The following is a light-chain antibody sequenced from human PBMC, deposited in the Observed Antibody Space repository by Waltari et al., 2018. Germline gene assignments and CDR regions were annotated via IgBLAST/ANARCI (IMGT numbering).Light chain of an antibody. Sequence: EIVLPQPPGPLLLSQGERATPSCRASQSVRKYLAWYQQRPGQAPRLLIYGASTRATGIPDRFSGSGFGTDFSLTISRLEPEDFAVYYCQKYESLPATFGQGTKVEIK. CDR2: GAS. CDR1: QSVRKY. J-gene: IGKJ1*01. CDR3: QKYESLPAT. V-gene: IGKV3-20*01.